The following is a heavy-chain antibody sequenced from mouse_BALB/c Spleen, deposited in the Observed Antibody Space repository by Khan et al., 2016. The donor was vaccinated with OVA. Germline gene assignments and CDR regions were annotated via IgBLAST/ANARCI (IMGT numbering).Heavy chain of an antibody. V-gene: IGHV1S132*01. J-gene: IGHJ2*01. Sequence: QVQLQQPGAELVRPGASVKLSCKTSGYTFTSYWINWVKQRSGQGLEWIAMIYPGTNTTYYYDKLKDKTTLTADKSSSTVYMLISRLKSEDSAVYVCAREEALYYFDYWGQGTTLTVSS. CDR2: IYPGTNTT. D-gene: IGHD3-2*02. CDR1: GYTFTSYW. CDR3: AREEALYYFDY.